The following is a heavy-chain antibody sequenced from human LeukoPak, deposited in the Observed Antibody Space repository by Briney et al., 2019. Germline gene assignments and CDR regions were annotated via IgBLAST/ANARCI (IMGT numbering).Heavy chain of an antibody. Sequence: SETLSLTCTVSGGSISSYYWSWIRQPPGKGLEWIGYIYYSGSTNYNPSLKSRVTISVDTSKNQFSLKLSSVTAADTAVYYCAREGPKFYYYDSSGYYGSRAPRYYFDYWGQGTLVTVSS. J-gene: IGHJ4*02. CDR1: GGSISSYY. V-gene: IGHV4-59*12. CDR2: IYYSGST. D-gene: IGHD3-22*01. CDR3: AREGPKFYYYDSSGYYGSRAPRYYFDY.